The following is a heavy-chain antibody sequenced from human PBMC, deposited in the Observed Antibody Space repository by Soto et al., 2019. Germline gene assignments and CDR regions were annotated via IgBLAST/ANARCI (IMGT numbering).Heavy chain of an antibody. CDR3: ARGGYCISTSCYFGETHYYGMDV. CDR1: GYTFTSYY. J-gene: IGHJ6*02. V-gene: IGHV1-46*01. Sequence: ASVKVSCKASGYTFTSYYMHWVRQAPGQGLEWMGIINPSGDSTSYAQKFQGRVTMTRDTSTSTVYMELSSLRSEDTAVYYCARGGYCISTSCYFGETHYYGMDVWGQGTTVTVSS. CDR2: INPSGDST. D-gene: IGHD2-2*01.